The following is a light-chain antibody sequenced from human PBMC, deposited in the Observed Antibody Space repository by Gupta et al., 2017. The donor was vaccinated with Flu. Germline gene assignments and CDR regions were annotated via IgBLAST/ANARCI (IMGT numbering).Light chain of an antibody. CDR1: SSDVGAYNY. CDR2: DVS. V-gene: IGLV2-11*02. CDR3: CSYAGSSTFV. J-gene: IGLJ1*01. Sequence: SALTPPPPVSGSPAQSVTISCTGTSSDVGAYNYVSWYQHHPGKAPKVRIYDVSPRPSGVPDRFSGSKSANTASLTISVLQAEDEADDYCCSYAGSSTFVFGTGTKVTVL.